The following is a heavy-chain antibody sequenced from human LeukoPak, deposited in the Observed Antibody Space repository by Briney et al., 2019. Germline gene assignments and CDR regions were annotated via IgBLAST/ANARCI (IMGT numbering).Heavy chain of an antibody. CDR2: IYSGGST. V-gene: IGHV3-53*01. Sequence: GGSLRLSCAASGFTVSSNYMSWVRQAPGKGLEWVSVIYSGGSTYYADSVKGRFTISRGNSKNTLYLQMNSLRAEDTAVYYCARARYCSGGSCYSGWFDPWGQGTLVTVSS. CDR3: ARARYCSGGSCYSGWFDP. J-gene: IGHJ5*02. D-gene: IGHD2-15*01. CDR1: GFTVSSNY.